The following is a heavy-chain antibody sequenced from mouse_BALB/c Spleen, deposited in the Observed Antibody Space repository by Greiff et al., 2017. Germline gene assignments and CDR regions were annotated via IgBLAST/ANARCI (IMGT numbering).Heavy chain of an antibody. Sequence: QVQLQQSGAELVKPGASVKLSCKASGYTFTSYYMYWVKQRPGQGLEWIGEINPSNGGTNFNEKFKSKATLTVDKSSSTAYMQLSSLTSEDSAVYYCTRSTYYGGDAWFAYWGQGTLVTVSA. CDR2: INPSNGGT. CDR3: TRSTYYGGDAWFAY. V-gene: IGHV1S81*02. D-gene: IGHD1-1*02. J-gene: IGHJ3*01. CDR1: GYTFTSYY.